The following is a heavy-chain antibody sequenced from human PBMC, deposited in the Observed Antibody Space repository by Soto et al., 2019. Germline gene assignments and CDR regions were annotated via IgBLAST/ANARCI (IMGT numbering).Heavy chain of an antibody. J-gene: IGHJ4*02. CDR1: GGSISSYY. CDR2: IYYSGST. Sequence: SDTLSVTCTVSGGSISSYYWSWIRQPPGKGLEWIGYIYYSGSTNYNPSLKSRVTISVDTSKNQFSLKLSSVTAADTAVYYCARSDGRYWGQGTLVTVSS. V-gene: IGHV4-59*01. CDR3: ARSDGRY.